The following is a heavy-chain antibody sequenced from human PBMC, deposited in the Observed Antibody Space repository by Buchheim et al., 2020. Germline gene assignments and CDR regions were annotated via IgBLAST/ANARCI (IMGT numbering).Heavy chain of an antibody. D-gene: IGHD3-22*01. CDR1: GFTLSNAW. CDR3: TTEGITMIADAFDI. V-gene: IGHV3-15*01. CDR2: IKSKTDGGTI. Sequence: EVQLVESGGGLVKPGGSLRLSCAASGFTLSNAWMSWVRQAPGKGLEWVGRIKSKTDGGTIDYAAPVKGRFTVSRDASKNTLYLQMKSLKTEDTAVYYCTTEGITMIADAFDIWGQGT. J-gene: IGHJ3*02.